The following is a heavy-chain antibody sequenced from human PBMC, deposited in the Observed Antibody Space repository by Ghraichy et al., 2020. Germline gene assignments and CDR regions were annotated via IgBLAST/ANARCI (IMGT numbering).Heavy chain of an antibody. CDR3: ARAREDYDGRYYFDY. V-gene: IGHV4-31*03. J-gene: IGHJ4*02. CDR1: GGSISSGGYY. Sequence: SETLSLTCTVSGGSISSGGYYWSWIRQHPGKGLEWIGYIYYSGSTYYNPSLKSRVTISVDTSKNQFSLKLSSVTAADTAVYYCARAREDYDGRYYFDYWGQGTLVTVSS. D-gene: IGHD3-22*01. CDR2: IYYSGST.